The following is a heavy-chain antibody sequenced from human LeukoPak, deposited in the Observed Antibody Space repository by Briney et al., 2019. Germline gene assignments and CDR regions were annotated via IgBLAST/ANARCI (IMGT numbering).Heavy chain of an antibody. D-gene: IGHD1-26*01. V-gene: IGHV7-4-1*02. J-gene: IGHJ4*02. CDR2: INTNTGNP. CDR1: GYTFTSYY. Sequence: GASVKVSCKASGYTFTSYYMHWVRQAPGQGLEWMGWINTNTGNPTYAQGFTGRFVFSLDTSVSTAYLQISSLKAEDTAVYYCAKDRYSGSYSWSVRSYYFDYWGQGTLVTVSS. CDR3: AKDRYSGSYSWSVRSYYFDY.